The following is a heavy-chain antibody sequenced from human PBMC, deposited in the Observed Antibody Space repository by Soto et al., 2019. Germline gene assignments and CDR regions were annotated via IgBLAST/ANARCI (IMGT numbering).Heavy chain of an antibody. CDR3: ASLLPAAIDGLSLARNGMDV. D-gene: IGHD2-2*01. V-gene: IGHV3-74*01. CDR2: IKSDGSST. Sequence: GGSLRLSCAASGFTFSNYWMYWVRQAPGKGLVWVSRIKSDGSSTSYADSVKGRFTISRDNSKNTLYLQMNSLRAEDTAVYYCASLLPAAIDGLSLARNGMDVWGQGTTVNVS. J-gene: IGHJ6*02. CDR1: GFTFSNYW.